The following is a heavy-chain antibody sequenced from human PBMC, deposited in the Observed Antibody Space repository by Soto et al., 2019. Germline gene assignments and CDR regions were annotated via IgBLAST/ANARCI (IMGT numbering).Heavy chain of an antibody. Sequence: QVPLVQSGAEVKKPGASVKVSCKASGYTFTSYDINWVRQATGQGLEWMGWMNPNSGNTGYAQKFQGRVTMTRNTSISTAYMELSSLRSEDTAVYYCVRARRGVYGDWFDPWGQGTLVTVSS. V-gene: IGHV1-8*01. J-gene: IGHJ5*02. D-gene: IGHD4-17*01. CDR3: VRARRGVYGDWFDP. CDR1: GYTFTSYD. CDR2: MNPNSGNT.